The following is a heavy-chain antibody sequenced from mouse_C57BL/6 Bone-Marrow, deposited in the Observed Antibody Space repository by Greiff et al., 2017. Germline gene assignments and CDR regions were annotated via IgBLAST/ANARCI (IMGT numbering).Heavy chain of an antibody. Sequence: VQLQQPGAELVKPGASVKLSCKASGYTFTSYWMHWVKQRPGQGLEWIGMIHPNSGSTNYNEKFKSKATLTVDKSSSTAYMQLSGLTSEDSAVYYCARYYPYRGAYWGQGTLVTVSA. CDR1: GYTFTSYW. CDR2: IHPNSGST. V-gene: IGHV1-64*01. CDR3: ARYYPYRGAY. D-gene: IGHD1-1*01. J-gene: IGHJ3*01.